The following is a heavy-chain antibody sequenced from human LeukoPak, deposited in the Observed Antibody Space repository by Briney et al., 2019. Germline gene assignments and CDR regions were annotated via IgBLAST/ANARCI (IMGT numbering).Heavy chain of an antibody. V-gene: IGHV4-61*02. D-gene: IGHD1-26*01. CDR3: ARDPFGVGALGY. Sequence: SETLSLTCTVSGGSISSGSYYWSWIRQPAGKGLEWIGRIYTSGSTNYNPSLKSRVTISLDTSKNQFSLKLSSVTAADTAVYYCARDPFGVGALGYWGQGTLVTVSS. CDR1: GGSISSGSYY. J-gene: IGHJ4*02. CDR2: IYTSGST.